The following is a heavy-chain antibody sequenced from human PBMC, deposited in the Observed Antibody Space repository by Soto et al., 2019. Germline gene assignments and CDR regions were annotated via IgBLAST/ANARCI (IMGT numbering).Heavy chain of an antibody. V-gene: IGHV1-2*04. CDR3: ARDRVRATASDDVFDV. J-gene: IGHJ3*01. D-gene: IGHD1-26*01. Sequence: QVQLVQSGAEVKKPGASVKVSCKASGYMFSVYYMHWVRQAPGQGLEWMGWINPNSGGTNYAQKFQGWITMTTDTSTSTAYMELNRLRSDDTAVYYCARDRVRATASDDVFDVWGQGTTVIVSS. CDR1: GYMFSVYY. CDR2: INPNSGGT.